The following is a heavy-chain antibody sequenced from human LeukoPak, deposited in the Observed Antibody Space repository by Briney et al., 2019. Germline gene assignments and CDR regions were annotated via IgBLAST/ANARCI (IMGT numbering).Heavy chain of an antibody. D-gene: IGHD6-19*01. V-gene: IGHV4-39*01. CDR3: ARLAVGYFDY. CDR1: GGSISSSSFS. Sequence: SETLSLTCTVSGGSISSSSFSWAWIRQPPGKGLEWIGNIFYGGSTYYNPSLKSRISISIDTSKNQFSLKLSSVTAADTAVYYCARLAVGYFDYRGQGTLVTVSS. J-gene: IGHJ4*02. CDR2: IFYGGST.